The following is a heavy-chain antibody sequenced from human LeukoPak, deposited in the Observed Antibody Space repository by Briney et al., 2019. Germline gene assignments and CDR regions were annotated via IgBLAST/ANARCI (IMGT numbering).Heavy chain of an antibody. CDR1: GLTFSHYW. J-gene: IGHJ4*02. Sequence: PGGSLRLPCAASGLTFSHYWMTWVRQAPGKGLEWVAQINQDGSEEYYMDSVKARFTISRDNAKNSVFLQMNSLRAEDTAVYYCVRDGGVSGYDLLDYWGQGTLVTVSS. CDR2: INQDGSEE. CDR3: VRDGGVSGYDLLDY. V-gene: IGHV3-7*01. D-gene: IGHD5-12*01.